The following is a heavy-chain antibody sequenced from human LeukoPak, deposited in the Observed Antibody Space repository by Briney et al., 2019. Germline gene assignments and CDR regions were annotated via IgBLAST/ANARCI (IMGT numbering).Heavy chain of an antibody. CDR1: GFTVSSTA. CDR3: ARARGGIYFDY. V-gene: IGHV3-23*01. J-gene: IGHJ4*02. Sequence: AGGSLRLSCAASGFTVSSTAMEWVRQAPGKGLEWVSGISASGGSTYYADSVKGRFTISRDNSRNTLYVQMNSLRVEDTAVYYCARARGGIYFDYWGKETLVTVSS. D-gene: IGHD3-3*01. CDR2: ISASGGST.